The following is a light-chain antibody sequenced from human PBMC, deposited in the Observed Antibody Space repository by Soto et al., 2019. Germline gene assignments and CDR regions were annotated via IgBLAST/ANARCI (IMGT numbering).Light chain of an antibody. CDR3: ETWDSNTRV. CDR2: VEGSGSY. J-gene: IGLJ3*02. V-gene: IGLV4-60*02. Sequence: QLVLTQSPSASASLGSSVKLTCTLSSGHSSYIIAWHQQQPGKTPRYLMKVEGSGSYNKGSGVPDRFSGSSSGADRYLTISNLQFEDEADYYCETWDSNTRVFGGGTKVTVL. CDR1: SGHSSYI.